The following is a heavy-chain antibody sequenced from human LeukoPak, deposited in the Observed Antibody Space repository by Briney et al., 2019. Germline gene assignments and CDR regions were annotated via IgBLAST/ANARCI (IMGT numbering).Heavy chain of an antibody. CDR2: INHSGST. V-gene: IGHV4-34*01. J-gene: IGHJ6*03. D-gene: IGHD3-3*01. Sequence: SETLSLTCAVYGGSFSGYYWSWIRQPPGKGLEWIGEINHSGSTNYNPSLKSRVTISVDTSKNQFSLKLSSVTAADTAVYYCARAGVARYDFWSGYLERYMDVWGKGTTVTVSS. CDR3: ARAGVARYDFWSGYLERYMDV. CDR1: GGSFSGYY.